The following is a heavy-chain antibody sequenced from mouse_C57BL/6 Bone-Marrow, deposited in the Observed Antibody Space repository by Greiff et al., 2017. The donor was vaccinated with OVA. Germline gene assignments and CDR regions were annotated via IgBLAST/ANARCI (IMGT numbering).Heavy chain of an antibody. CDR3: AREGYDYDQFAY. CDR2: INPGSGGT. Sequence: VQLQQSGAELVRPGTSVKVSCKASGYAFTNYLIEWVKQRPGQGLEWIGVINPGSGGTNYNEKFKGKATLTADKSSSTAYMQLSSLTSEDSAVYFCAREGYDYDQFAYWGQGTLVTVSA. D-gene: IGHD2-4*01. J-gene: IGHJ3*01. V-gene: IGHV1-54*01. CDR1: GYAFTNYL.